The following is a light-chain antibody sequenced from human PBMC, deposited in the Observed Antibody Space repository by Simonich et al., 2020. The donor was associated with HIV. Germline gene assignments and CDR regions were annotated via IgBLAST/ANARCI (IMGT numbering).Light chain of an antibody. V-gene: IGKV1-5*03. CDR3: QVFNTYSLS. J-gene: IGKJ4*01. CDR1: QSIDTW. CDR2: KAS. Sequence: DIQMTQSPSTLSASVGDRVTITCRASQSIDTWLAWYQQKPGKAPNLLIYKASTLQSGVPSRFSGSGSGTEFTLTINSLQPDDFATYYCQVFNTYSLSFGGGTRVEIK.